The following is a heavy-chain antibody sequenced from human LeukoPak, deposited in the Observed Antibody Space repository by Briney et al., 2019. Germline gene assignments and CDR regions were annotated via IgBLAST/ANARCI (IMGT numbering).Heavy chain of an antibody. D-gene: IGHD1/OR15-1a*01. V-gene: IGHV4-39*01. CDR2: IYYSGST. CDR3: YLREQVSTHS. J-gene: IGHJ4*02. CDR1: DDSISSNSYY. Sequence: SETLSLTCTVSDDSISSNSYYWGWIRQPPGKGLEWIGSIYYSGSTYYNPSLKSRVTISVDTSKNQFSLKLNSVTAADTAVYYCYLREQVSTHSWGQGTLVTVSS.